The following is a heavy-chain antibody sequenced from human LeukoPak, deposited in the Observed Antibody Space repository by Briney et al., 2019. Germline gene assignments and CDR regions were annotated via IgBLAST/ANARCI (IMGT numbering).Heavy chain of an antibody. J-gene: IGHJ4*02. D-gene: IGHD3-3*02. Sequence: GGSLRLSCAASGFTFSGYWMHWVRQAPGKGLAWVSHINSDESSTSYADSVKGRFTISRDNAKNTLYLGMNSLRAEDTAVYYCARGSSGGTFGYWGQGTLVTVSS. CDR1: GFTFSGYW. CDR2: INSDESST. V-gene: IGHV3-74*01. CDR3: ARGSSGGTFGY.